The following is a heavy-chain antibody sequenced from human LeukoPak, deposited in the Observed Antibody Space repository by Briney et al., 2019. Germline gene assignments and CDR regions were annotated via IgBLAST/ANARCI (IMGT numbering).Heavy chain of an antibody. D-gene: IGHD3-22*01. CDR3: ARDPESRNYYDSSGYPVDY. J-gene: IGHJ4*02. CDR1: GFTFSSYS. CDR2: ISSSSSYI. V-gene: IGHV3-21*01. Sequence: GGSLRLSCAASGFTFSSYSMNWVRQAPGKGLEWVSSISSSSSYIYYADSVKGRFTISRDNAKNSLYLQMNSLRAEDTAVYYCARDPESRNYYDSSGYPVDYWGQGTLVTVSS.